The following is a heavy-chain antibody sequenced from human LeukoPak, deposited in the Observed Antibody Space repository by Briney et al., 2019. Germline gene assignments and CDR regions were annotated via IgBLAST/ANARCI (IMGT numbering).Heavy chain of an antibody. CDR3: ARGRWGTSYYGMDV. J-gene: IGHJ6*02. V-gene: IGHV1-8*01. Sequence: ASVKVSCKASACTFTNYDINWVRQATGQGLEWMGWMNPNSGNTGYAQKFLGRVTMTRNTSISTAYMELSSLRSEDTAVYYCARGRWGTSYYGMDVWGQGTTASVSS. CDR2: MNPNSGNT. D-gene: IGHD1-14*01. CDR1: ACTFTNYD.